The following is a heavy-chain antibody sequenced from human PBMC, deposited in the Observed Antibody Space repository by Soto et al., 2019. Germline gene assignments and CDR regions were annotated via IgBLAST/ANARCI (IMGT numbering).Heavy chain of an antibody. CDR1: GGNFSSYA. V-gene: IGHV1-69*01. CDR2: IIHIFGTA. CDR3: ARSYTVVVMGAFDI. D-gene: IGHD2-15*01. Sequence: QVQLVQSGAEVKKPGSSVKVSCKASGGNFSSYAISWVRQAPGQGLEWMGGIIHIFGTANYAQKFQERVTITADESTRTAYMELSSLRAEDTAVYYCARSYTVVVMGAFDIWGQGTMVTVSS. J-gene: IGHJ3*02.